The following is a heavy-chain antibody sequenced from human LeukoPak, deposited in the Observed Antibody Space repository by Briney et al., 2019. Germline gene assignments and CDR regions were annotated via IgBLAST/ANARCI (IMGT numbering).Heavy chain of an antibody. D-gene: IGHD3-22*01. J-gene: IGHJ6*02. CDR1: GFTFSSYE. Sequence: PGGSLRLSCAASGFTFSSYEMNWVRQAPGKGLEWVSYISSSGSTIYYADSVKGRFTISRGNAKNSLYLQMNSLRAEDTAVYYCARDQTLYYDSSGYYYRYYGMDVWGQGTTVTVSS. V-gene: IGHV3-48*03. CDR2: ISSSGSTI. CDR3: ARDQTLYYDSSGYYYRYYGMDV.